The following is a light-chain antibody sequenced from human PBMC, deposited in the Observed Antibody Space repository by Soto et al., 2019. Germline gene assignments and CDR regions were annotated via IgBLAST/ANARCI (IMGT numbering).Light chain of an antibody. CDR3: QQLNSYPRSA. CDR2: AAS. J-gene: IGKJ4*01. Sequence: DIQLTQSPSFLSASVVDRVTITCRASQGISSYLAWYKQKPGKAPKLLIYAASTLQSGVPSRFSGSGSGTEFTLTISSLQPEDFATYSCQQLNSYPRSAFVGGTKVEMK. CDR1: QGISSY. V-gene: IGKV1-9*01.